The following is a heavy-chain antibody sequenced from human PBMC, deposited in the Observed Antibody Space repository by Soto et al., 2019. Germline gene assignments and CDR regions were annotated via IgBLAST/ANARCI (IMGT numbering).Heavy chain of an antibody. CDR2: INPNSGGT. CDR3: ARDRLNGMTTVIDGMDV. V-gene: IGHV1-2*04. CDR1: GYTFTGYY. J-gene: IGHJ6*02. D-gene: IGHD4-17*01. Sequence: ASVEVSCKASGYTFTGYYMHWVRQAPGQGLEWMGWINPNSGGTNYAQKFQGWVTMTRDTSISTAYMELSSLRSEDTAVYYCARDRLNGMTTVIDGMDVWGQGTTVTVSS.